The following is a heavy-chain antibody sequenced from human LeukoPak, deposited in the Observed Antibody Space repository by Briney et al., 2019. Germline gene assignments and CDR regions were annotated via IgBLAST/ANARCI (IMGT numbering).Heavy chain of an antibody. CDR2: ISADSNTI. CDR1: GFTFSIYS. J-gene: IGHJ2*01. V-gene: IGHV3-48*02. CDR3: ARDRAAPTWFFDL. D-gene: IGHD2-15*01. Sequence: AGSLRLSCAASGFTFSIYSMNWVRQAPGEGLEWLSYISADSNTIYYADSVKGRFTISRDNAKTSLYLQMNTLRDEDTAVYYCARDRAAPTWFFDLWGRGTLVLVSS.